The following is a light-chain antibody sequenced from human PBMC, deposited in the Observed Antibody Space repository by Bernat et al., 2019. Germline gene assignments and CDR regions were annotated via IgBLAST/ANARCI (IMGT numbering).Light chain of an antibody. V-gene: IGKV1-9*01. J-gene: IGKJ5*01. Sequence: DIQLTQSPPFLSASVGDRVTITCRASQVIGTYLAWYQQKPGKAPNLLIYGASTLQTGVPSRFSGSGSETELTLTISSLQPEDSAAYYCQQLNSFPITFGQGTRLEIK. CDR2: GAS. CDR3: QQLNSFPIT. CDR1: QVIGTY.